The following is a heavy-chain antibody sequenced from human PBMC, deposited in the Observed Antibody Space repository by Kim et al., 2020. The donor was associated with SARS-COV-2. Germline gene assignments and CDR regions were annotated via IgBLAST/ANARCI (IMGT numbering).Heavy chain of an antibody. D-gene: IGHD3-10*01. CDR3: AKDHAPYYYGSGSPRGNWFDP. CDR1: GFTFSSYA. CDR2: IYSGGSST. V-gene: IGHV3-23*03. J-gene: IGHJ5*02. Sequence: GGSLRLSCAASGFTFSSYAMSWVRQAPGKGLEWVSVIYSGGSSTYYADSVKGRFTISRDNSKNTLYLQMNSLRAEDTAVYYCAKDHAPYYYGSGSPRGNWFDPWGPGTLVTVSS.